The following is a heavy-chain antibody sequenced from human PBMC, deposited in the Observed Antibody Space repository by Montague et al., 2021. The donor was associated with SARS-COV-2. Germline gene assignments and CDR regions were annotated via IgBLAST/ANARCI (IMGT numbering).Heavy chain of an antibody. Sequence: SETLSLTCTVSGGSISSYYWSWIRQRQRKGLEWMGFIYYSGSTNSNPTLKSRVTLSVDTSKNKFSLTLSSGTAAATAEYYCARASVARKVLDYWGQGTLVTVSS. V-gene: IGHV4-59*12. CDR2: IYYSGST. CDR1: GGSISSYY. J-gene: IGHJ4*02. D-gene: IGHD6-19*01. CDR3: ARASVARKVLDY.